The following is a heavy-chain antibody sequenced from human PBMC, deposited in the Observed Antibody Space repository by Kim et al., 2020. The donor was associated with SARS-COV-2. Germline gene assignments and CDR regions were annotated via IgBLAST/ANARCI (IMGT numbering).Heavy chain of an antibody. CDR1: GGSISSDY. CDR3: ARDGPQGGQRFHYGMDV. J-gene: IGHJ6*02. Sequence: SETLSLTCTVSGGSISSDYWSWIRQPPGKGLEWIGNIYYSGSTNYNPSLNSRVTISVDTSMNQFSLKLSSVTATDTAIYYCARDGPQGGQRFHYGMDVWGHGTTVTVSS. D-gene: IGHD1-26*01. CDR2: IYYSGST. V-gene: IGHV4-59*13.